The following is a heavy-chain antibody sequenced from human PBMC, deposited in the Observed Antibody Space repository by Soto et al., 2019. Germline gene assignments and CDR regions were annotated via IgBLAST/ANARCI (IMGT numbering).Heavy chain of an antibody. CDR1: GFIFSSYS. J-gene: IGHJ4*02. CDR3: ARERGPVDY. Sequence: EVQLVESGGGLVXXXGSLRLSCVASGFIFSSYSMNWVRQAPGKGLEWVSYISSGSSTIYYADSVKGRFTISRDNAKNSLYLKMNSLRAEDTAVYYCARERGPVDYWGQGTLVTVSS. V-gene: IGHV3-48*01. CDR2: ISSGSSTI.